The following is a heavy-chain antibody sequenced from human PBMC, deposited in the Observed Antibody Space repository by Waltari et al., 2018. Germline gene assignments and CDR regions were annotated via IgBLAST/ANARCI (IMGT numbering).Heavy chain of an antibody. CDR2: ISGSGGST. V-gene: IGHV3-23*01. CDR1: GFTFSSYA. D-gene: IGHD3-16*02. CDR3: AKDQYDYVWGSYRADAFDI. Sequence: EVQLLESGGGLVQPGGSLRLSCAASGFTFSSYAMSWVRQAPGKGLELVSAISGSGGSTYYADSVKGRFTISRDNSKNTLYLQMNSLRAEDTAVYYCAKDQYDYVWGSYRADAFDIWGQGTMVIVSS. J-gene: IGHJ3*02.